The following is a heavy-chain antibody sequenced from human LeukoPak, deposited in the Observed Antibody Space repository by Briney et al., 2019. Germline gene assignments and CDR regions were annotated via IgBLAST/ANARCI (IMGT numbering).Heavy chain of an antibody. CDR1: GVTLSSFG. J-gene: IGHJ4*02. CDR3: ARDRGSGSGWYDHTLDY. V-gene: IGHV3-33*01. CDR2: IWYDGSNK. Sequence: GGSLRLSCAASGVTLSSFGMHWVRQAPGKGLEWVAVIWYDGSNKYYADSVKGRFTISRDNSKNTLYLQMNSLRAEDTAVYYCARDRGSGSGWYDHTLDYWGQGTLVTVSS. D-gene: IGHD6-19*01.